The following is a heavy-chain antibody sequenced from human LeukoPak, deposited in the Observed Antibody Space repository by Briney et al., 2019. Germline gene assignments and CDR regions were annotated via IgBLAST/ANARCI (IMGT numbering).Heavy chain of an antibody. CDR3: ARDAGYSSGWYGTTEPGLDY. J-gene: IGHJ4*02. CDR1: GFTFSSYA. Sequence: GGSLRLSCAASGFTFSSYAMHWVRQAPGKGLEWVAVISYDGSNKYYADSVKGRFTISRDNSKNTLYLQMNSLRAEDTAVYYCARDAGYSSGWYGTTEPGLDYWGQGTLVTVSS. V-gene: IGHV3-30-3*01. D-gene: IGHD6-19*01. CDR2: ISYDGSNK.